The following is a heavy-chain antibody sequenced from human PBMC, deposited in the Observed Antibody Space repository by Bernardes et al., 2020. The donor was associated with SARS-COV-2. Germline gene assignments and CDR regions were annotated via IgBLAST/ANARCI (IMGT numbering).Heavy chain of an antibody. Sequence: TLSLTCAVYGGPFNDYSWAWIRQPPGKGLEGIGEIHRSGGPNYNPSLQSRVTISGDPSKNEFSLNLNSVTAAETAVYYCARVKPLEWILASYWFDPWGQGTRVT. D-gene: IGHD3-3*01. J-gene: IGHJ5*02. CDR2: IHRSGGP. CDR1: GGPFNDYS. CDR3: ARVKPLEWILASYWFDP. V-gene: IGHV4-34*01.